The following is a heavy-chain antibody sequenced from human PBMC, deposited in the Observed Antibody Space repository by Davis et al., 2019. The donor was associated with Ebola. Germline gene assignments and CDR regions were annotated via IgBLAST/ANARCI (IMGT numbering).Heavy chain of an antibody. CDR1: GFTFSSYS. D-gene: IGHD6-19*01. V-gene: IGHV3-30*18. CDR3: AKGGYTSGKDAFDI. Sequence: GGSLRLSCAASGFTFSSYSMNWVRQAPGKGLEWVAVISYDGINKYYADSVKGRFTISRDNSKNTLYLQMNSLRAEDTAVYYCAKGGYTSGKDAFDIWGQGTMVTVSS. CDR2: ISYDGINK. J-gene: IGHJ3*02.